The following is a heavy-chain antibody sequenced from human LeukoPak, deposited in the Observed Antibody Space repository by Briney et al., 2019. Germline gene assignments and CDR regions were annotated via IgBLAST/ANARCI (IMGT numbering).Heavy chain of an antibody. J-gene: IGHJ5*02. CDR2: IIPIFGTA. D-gene: IGHD3-22*01. CDR3: ARSMVVVVTAWFDP. CDR1: GGTFSSYA. Sequence: ASVKVSCKASGGTFSSYAISWVRQAPGQGLEWMGGIIPIFGTANYAQKFQGRVTITADESTSTAYMELSSLRSEDTAVYYCARSMVVVVTAWFDPWGQGTLVTVSS. V-gene: IGHV1-69*13.